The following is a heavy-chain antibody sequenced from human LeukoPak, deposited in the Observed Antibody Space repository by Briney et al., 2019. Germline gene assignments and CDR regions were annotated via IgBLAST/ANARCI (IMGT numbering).Heavy chain of an antibody. J-gene: IGHJ5*02. CDR2: MNPNSSNT. Sequence: ASVKVSCKASGYTFTSYDINWVRQATGQGLEWMGWMNPNSSNTGYAQKFQGRVTMTRNTSISTAYMELSSLRSEDTAVYYCARGGSHSSSWYSYWFDPWGQGTLVTVSS. D-gene: IGHD6-13*01. CDR3: ARGGSHSSSWYSYWFDP. CDR1: GYTFTSYD. V-gene: IGHV1-8*01.